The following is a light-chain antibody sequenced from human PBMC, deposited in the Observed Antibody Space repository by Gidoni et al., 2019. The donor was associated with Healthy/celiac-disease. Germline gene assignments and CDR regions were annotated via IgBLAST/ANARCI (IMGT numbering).Light chain of an antibody. Sequence: SYELTQPPSVSVSPGQTASITGSGDKLGDKYACWYQQKPGQSPVLVIYQDSKRPSGIPARFSGSNSGNTATLAISGTQAMDEADYYCQAWDSVVFGGGTKLTVL. CDR3: QAWDSVV. CDR1: KLGDKY. J-gene: IGLJ2*01. CDR2: QDS. V-gene: IGLV3-1*01.